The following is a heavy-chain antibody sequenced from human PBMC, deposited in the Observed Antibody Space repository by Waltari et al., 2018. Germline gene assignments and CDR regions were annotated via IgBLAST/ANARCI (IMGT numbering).Heavy chain of an antibody. Sequence: QVQLQESGPGLVKPSETLSLTCIVSGASITSYSWGWIRQPAGKELEWIGRISPSGNINYNPSLKSRVTMSPDTSKNKFSLKLSSVTAADTAVYFCARAANYAFDLWGQGTLVTVSS. CDR1: GASITSYS. CDR2: ISPSGNI. J-gene: IGHJ3*01. V-gene: IGHV4-4*07. CDR3: ARAANYAFDL.